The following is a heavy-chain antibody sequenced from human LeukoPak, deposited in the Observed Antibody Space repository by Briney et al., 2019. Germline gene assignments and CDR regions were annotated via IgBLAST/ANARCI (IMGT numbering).Heavy chain of an antibody. CDR1: GGTFSSYA. Sequence: ASVKVSCKASGGTFSSYAISWVRQAPGQGLEWMGGIIPIFGTANYAQKFQGRVTITADKSTSTAYMELSSLRSEDTAVYYCARAGVWDSSDTSGYHNGAFDIWGQGTMVTVSS. V-gene: IGHV1-69*06. CDR2: IIPIFGTA. J-gene: IGHJ3*02. CDR3: ARAGVWDSSDTSGYHNGAFDI. D-gene: IGHD3-22*01.